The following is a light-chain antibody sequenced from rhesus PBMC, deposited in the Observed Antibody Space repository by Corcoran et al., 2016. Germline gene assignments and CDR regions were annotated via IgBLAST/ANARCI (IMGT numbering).Light chain of an antibody. CDR2: AAS. Sequence: DIQMTQSPSSLSASVGDRVTITCRASHTIRSYLACYQHKQVKVPKLLIFAASNLQGGFPSRFRGSGSGTVLTLTSSSMHPEDFATSYCQQQNSHPLTFGGGTKVELK. J-gene: IGKJ4*01. CDR1: HTIRSY. V-gene: IGKV1-44*03. CDR3: QQQNSHPLT.